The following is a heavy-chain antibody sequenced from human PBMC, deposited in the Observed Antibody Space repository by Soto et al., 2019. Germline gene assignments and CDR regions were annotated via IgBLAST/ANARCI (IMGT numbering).Heavy chain of an antibody. D-gene: IGHD2-2*02. J-gene: IGHJ4*02. CDR2: IRSKAYGGTT. CDR3: TRSTRYCSSTSCYTGRPFDY. CDR1: GFTFGDYA. Sequence: PGGSLRLSCTASGFTFGDYAMSWFRQAPGKGLEWVGFIRSKAYGGTTEYAASVKGRFTISRDDSKSIAYLQMNSLKTEDTAVYYCTRSTRYCSSTSCYTGRPFDYWGQGTLVT. V-gene: IGHV3-49*03.